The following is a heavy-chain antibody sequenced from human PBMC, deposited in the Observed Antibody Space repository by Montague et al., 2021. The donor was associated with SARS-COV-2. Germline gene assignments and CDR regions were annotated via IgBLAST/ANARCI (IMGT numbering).Heavy chain of an antibody. J-gene: IGHJ4*02. V-gene: IGHV3-30-3*01. Sequence: SLRLSCSASGFTFSSYAMHWVRQAPGKGLEWVAVISYDGSNKYYADSVKGRFTISRDNSKNTLYLQMNSLRAEDTAVYYCVKDIVRRPVISAPDYWGQGTLVTVSS. CDR1: GFTFSSYA. CDR2: ISYDGSNK. CDR3: VKDIVRRPVISAPDY. D-gene: IGHD2/OR15-2a*01.